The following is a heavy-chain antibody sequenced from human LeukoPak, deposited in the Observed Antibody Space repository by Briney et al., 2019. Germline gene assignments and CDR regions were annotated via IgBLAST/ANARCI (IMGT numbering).Heavy chain of an antibody. CDR2: INPSGGST. D-gene: IGHD3-3*01. CDR3: ARATPEYGITIFGVVTPYYFDY. J-gene: IGHJ4*02. Sequence: GASVKVSCKASGYTFTSYYMHWVRQAPGQGLEWMGIINPSGGSTSYAQKFQGRVTMTRDTSTSTVYMELSSLGSEDTAVYYCARATPEYGITIFGVVTPYYFDYWGQGTLVTVSS. V-gene: IGHV1-46*01. CDR1: GYTFTSYY.